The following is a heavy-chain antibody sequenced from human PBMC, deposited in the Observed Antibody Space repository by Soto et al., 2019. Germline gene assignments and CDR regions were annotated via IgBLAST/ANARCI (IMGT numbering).Heavy chain of an antibody. D-gene: IGHD6-13*01. J-gene: IGHJ4*02. CDR1: GFTFSSYG. Sequence: QVQLVESGGGVVQPGRSLRLSCAASGFTFSSYGMHWVRQAPGTGLEWVAVIWYDGSNKYYADSVKGRFTISRDNSKNTLYLQMNSLRAEDTAVYYCARDRIAAAGLFDYWGQGTLVTVSS. CDR2: IWYDGSNK. CDR3: ARDRIAAAGLFDY. V-gene: IGHV3-33*01.